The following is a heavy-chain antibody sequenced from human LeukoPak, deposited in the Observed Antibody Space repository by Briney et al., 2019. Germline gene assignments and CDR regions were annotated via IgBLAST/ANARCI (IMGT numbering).Heavy chain of an antibody. Sequence: SKTLSLTCTVSGGSISSSSVYWGWIRQPPGKGLEWIATISYSGSTTSYNPSLKSRVTISVDTSKNRFSLKLSSVTAADTAVYYCARDGVGTTVGDFDYWGQGTLVTVSS. CDR3: ARDGVGTTVGDFDY. J-gene: IGHJ4*02. CDR1: GGSISSSSVY. CDR2: ISYSGSTT. D-gene: IGHD1-26*01. V-gene: IGHV4-39*07.